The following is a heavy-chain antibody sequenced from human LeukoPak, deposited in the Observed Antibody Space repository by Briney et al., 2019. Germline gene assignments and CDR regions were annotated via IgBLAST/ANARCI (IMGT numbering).Heavy chain of an antibody. J-gene: IGHJ4*02. D-gene: IGHD3-10*01. V-gene: IGHV3-49*03. CDR2: IRSKAYGGTT. Sequence: GGSLRLSCTASRFTFGDYTMSWFRQAPGKGLEWVGFIRSKAYGGTTEYAASVKGRFTISRDDSKSIAYLQMNSPKTEDTAVYYCTRAGNYYYGSGTKNFDYWGQGTLVTVSS. CDR1: RFTFGDYT. CDR3: TRAGNYYYGSGTKNFDY.